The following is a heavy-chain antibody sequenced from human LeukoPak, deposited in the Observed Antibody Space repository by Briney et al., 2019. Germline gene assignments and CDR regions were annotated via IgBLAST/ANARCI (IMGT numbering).Heavy chain of an antibody. CDR1: GYTFTGYY. CDR3: ARVLWFGELNDAFDI. CDR2: INPNSGGT. V-gene: IGHV1-2*02. J-gene: IGHJ3*02. D-gene: IGHD3-10*01. Sequence: ASVKVSCTASGYTFTGYYMHWVRQAPGQGLEWMGWINPNSGGTNYAQKFQGRVTMTRDTSISTAYMELSRLRSDDTAVYYCARVLWFGELNDAFDIWGQGTMVTVSS.